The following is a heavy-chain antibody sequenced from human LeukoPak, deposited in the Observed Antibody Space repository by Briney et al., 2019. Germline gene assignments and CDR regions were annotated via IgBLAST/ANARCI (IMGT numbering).Heavy chain of an antibody. D-gene: IGHD4-4*01. CDR1: GGSFSGYY. V-gene: IGHV4-34*01. CDR2: INHSGST. CDR3: ARGYSNGYSVRKTRYYFDY. Sequence: SETLSLTCAVYGGSFSGYYWSWIRQPPGKGLEWIGEINHSGSTNYNPSLKSRVTISVDTSKNQFSLKLSSVTAADTAVYYCARGYSNGYSVRKTRYYFDYWGQGTLVTVSS. J-gene: IGHJ4*02.